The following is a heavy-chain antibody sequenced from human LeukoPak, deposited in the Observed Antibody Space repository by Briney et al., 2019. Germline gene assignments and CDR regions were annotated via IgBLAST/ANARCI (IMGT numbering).Heavy chain of an antibody. J-gene: IGHJ4*02. CDR1: GYSISSGYY. D-gene: IGHD3-10*01. CDR3: ARDSITMVRGVIGY. Sequence: SETLSLTCTVSGYSISSGYYWGWIRQPPGKGLEWIGSIYHSGSTYYNPSLKSRVSISVDTSKNQFSLKLSSVTAADTAVYYCARDSITMVRGVIGYWGQGTLVTVSS. CDR2: IYHSGST. V-gene: IGHV4-38-2*02.